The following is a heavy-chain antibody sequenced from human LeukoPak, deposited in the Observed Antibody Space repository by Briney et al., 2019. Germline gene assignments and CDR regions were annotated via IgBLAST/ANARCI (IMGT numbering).Heavy chain of an antibody. CDR1: GASITSYD. CDR3: ASGSLGFCSGGSCSYNWFDP. D-gene: IGHD2-15*01. Sequence: SETLSLACSVSGASITSYDWSWIRQPPEKGLEWIGYIYYNGNTKYNPSLKSRVTISVDTSKNQFSLKLSSVTAADTAVYYCASGSLGFCSGGSCSYNWFDPWGQGTLVTVSS. J-gene: IGHJ5*02. V-gene: IGHV4-59*12. CDR2: IYYNGNT.